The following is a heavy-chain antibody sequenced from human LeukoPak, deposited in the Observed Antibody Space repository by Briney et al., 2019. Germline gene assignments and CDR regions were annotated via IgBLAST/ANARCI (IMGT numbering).Heavy chain of an antibody. CDR1: GGSLSSSTYY. J-gene: IGHJ4*02. CDR3: ARDILATSIAAPYY. D-gene: IGHD6-13*01. V-gene: IGHV4-39*07. Sequence: SETLSLTCTVSGGSLSSSTYYWGWLRQPPGKGREWLRSIVYSGRTYYNPSLKSRVTMSVDTSKNQFSLRLSSVNAADTAFYYCARDILATSIAAPYYWGQGTLVTVSS. CDR2: IVYSGRT.